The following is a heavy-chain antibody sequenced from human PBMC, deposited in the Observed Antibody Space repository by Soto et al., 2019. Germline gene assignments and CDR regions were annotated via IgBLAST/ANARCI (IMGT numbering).Heavy chain of an antibody. J-gene: IGHJ6*02. CDR1: GFSLSNARMG. V-gene: IGHV2-26*01. Sequence: QVTLKESGPVLVKPTETLTLTCTVSGFSLSNARMGVSWIRQPPGKALEWLAHIFSNDEKSYSTSLKSRLTISKDTSKSQVVLTMTNMDPVDTATYYCARIWPSYYYGMDVWGQGTTVTVSS. D-gene: IGHD3-16*01. CDR2: IFSNDEK. CDR3: ARIWPSYYYGMDV.